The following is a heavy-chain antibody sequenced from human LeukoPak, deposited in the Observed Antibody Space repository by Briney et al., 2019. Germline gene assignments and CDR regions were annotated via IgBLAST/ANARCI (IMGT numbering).Heavy chain of an antibody. V-gene: IGHV4-34*01. CDR3: ARGSTDIVVVPAAIEEDY. CDR1: GGSFSGYY. J-gene: IGHJ4*02. D-gene: IGHD2-2*02. Sequence: PSETLSLTCAVYGGSFSGYYWSWIRQPPGKGLEWIGEINHSGSTNYNPSLKSRVTISVDTSKNQFSLKLSSVTAADTAAYYCARGSTDIVVVPAAIEEDYWGQGTLVTVSS. CDR2: INHSGST.